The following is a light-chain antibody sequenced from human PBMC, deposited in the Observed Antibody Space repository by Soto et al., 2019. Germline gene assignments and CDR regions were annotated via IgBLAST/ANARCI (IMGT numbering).Light chain of an antibody. J-gene: IGKJ2*01. CDR2: GSS. CDR3: QQYGSSAPYT. V-gene: IGKV3-20*01. Sequence: EVALTQSPGTLSLSPGERASLSCRASQSVSNNYLAWYQQKPRQSPKLLIFGSSDRATGIPDRFSGCGSGTDFTLTVSRLEPEDFAVYYCQQYGSSAPYTFGQGTTLEIK. CDR1: QSVSNNY.